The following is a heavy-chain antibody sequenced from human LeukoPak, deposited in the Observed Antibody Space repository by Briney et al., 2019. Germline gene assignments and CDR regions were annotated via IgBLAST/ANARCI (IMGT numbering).Heavy chain of an antibody. V-gene: IGHV3-48*02. D-gene: IGHD2-21*02. CDR1: GFSFSNYS. Sequence: GGSLRLSCVATGFSFSNYSMHWVRQAPGKGLEWVSYISRTGNIVYYADSVKGRFTISRDNAKDSLFLQMVSLRDEDTAVYYCANLTHWGQGILVTVSS. CDR2: ISRTGNIV. J-gene: IGHJ4*02. CDR3: ANLTH.